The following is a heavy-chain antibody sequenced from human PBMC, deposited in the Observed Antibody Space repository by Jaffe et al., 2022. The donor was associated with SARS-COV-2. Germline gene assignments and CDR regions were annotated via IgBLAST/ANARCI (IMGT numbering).Heavy chain of an antibody. V-gene: IGHV1-2*02. CDR3: ASPTLEYCSSTSCYNTAFDI. Sequence: QVQLVQSGAEVKKPGASVKVSCKASGYTFTGYYMHWVRQAPGQGLEWMGWINPNSGGTNYAQKFQGRVTMTRDTSISTAYMELSRLRSDDTAVYYCASPTLEYCSSTSCYNTAFDIWGQGTMVTVSS. J-gene: IGHJ3*02. CDR2: INPNSGGT. D-gene: IGHD2-2*02. CDR1: GYTFTGYY.